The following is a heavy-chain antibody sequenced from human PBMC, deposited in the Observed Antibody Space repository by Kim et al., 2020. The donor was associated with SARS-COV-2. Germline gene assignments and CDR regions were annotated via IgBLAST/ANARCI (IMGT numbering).Heavy chain of an antibody. CDR3: TKYSGRNPFDY. J-gene: IGHJ4*02. Sequence: THYAQKFQGRVTMTRDTSTSTVYMELSSLRSEDTAVYYCTKYSGRNPFDYWGQGTLVTVSS. V-gene: IGHV1-46*01. CDR2: T. D-gene: IGHD1-26*01.